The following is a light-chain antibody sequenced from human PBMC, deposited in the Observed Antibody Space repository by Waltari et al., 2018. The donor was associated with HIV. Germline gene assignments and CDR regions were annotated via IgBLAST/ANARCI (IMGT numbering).Light chain of an antibody. Sequence: DIVMTQSPDSLALSLGERATTSCKSSQSVLYSSHNKNSLAWYQQKPGQPPKLLIYWASTREAVVPDRFSGSGSGTDFTLTINSLQAEDVAVYSCQQYYSAPYTFGQGTKLEIK. V-gene: IGKV4-1*01. J-gene: IGKJ2*01. CDR2: WAS. CDR1: QSVLYSSHNKNS. CDR3: QQYYSAPYT.